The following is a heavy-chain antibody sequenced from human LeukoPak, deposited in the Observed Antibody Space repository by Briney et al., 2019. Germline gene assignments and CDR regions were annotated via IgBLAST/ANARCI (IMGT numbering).Heavy chain of an antibody. J-gene: IGHJ4*02. CDR3: ARGRYSSSWYYFDY. CDR1: GGSLRSYY. Sequence: SETLSLTCTVSGGSLRSYYWIWIRQPPGKGLEWIGYIYYSGSTNYNPSPKSRVTISVDMSKNQFSLKLSSVTAADTAVYYCARGRYSSSWYYFDYWGQGTLVTVSS. V-gene: IGHV4-59*12. CDR2: IYYSGST. D-gene: IGHD6-13*01.